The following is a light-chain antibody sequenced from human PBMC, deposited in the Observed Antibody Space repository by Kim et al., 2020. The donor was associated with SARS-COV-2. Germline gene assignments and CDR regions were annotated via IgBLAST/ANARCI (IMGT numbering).Light chain of an antibody. V-gene: IGLV3-1*01. J-gene: IGLJ2*01. CDR1: KLGDKY. Sequence: VSPGQTASITCSGDKLGDKYACLYQQKPGQSPVLVIYQDSKRPSGIPERFSGSNSGNTATLTISGTQAMDEADYYCQAWDRTTVVFGGGTQLTVL. CDR3: QAWDRTTVV. CDR2: QDS.